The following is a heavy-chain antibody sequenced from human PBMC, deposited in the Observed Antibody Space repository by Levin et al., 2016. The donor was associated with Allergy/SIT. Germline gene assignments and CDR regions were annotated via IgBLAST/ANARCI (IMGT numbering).Heavy chain of an antibody. CDR1: GFTFSSYW. CDR3: ARDLRVVVPAAIYYYYYGMDV. D-gene: IGHD2-2*01. Sequence: GGSLRLSCAASGFTFSSYWMSWVRQAPGKGLEWVANIKQDGSEKYYVDSVKGRFTISRDNAKNSLYLQMNSLRAEDTAVYYCARDLRVVVPAAIYYYYYGMDVWGQGTTVTVSS. V-gene: IGHV3-7*05. CDR2: IKQDGSEK. J-gene: IGHJ6*02.